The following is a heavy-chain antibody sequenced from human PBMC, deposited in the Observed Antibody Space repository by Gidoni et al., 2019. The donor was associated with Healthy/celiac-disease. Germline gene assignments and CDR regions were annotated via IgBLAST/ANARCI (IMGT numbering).Heavy chain of an antibody. D-gene: IGHD3-22*01. CDR3: ARGGVVVGWGAFDI. Sequence: EVQLVESGGGLVQPGGSLRLSCAASGFTFSSYWMSWVRQAPGKGLEWVANIKQDGSEKYYVDSVKGRFTISRDNAKNSLYLQMNSLRAEDTAVYYCARGGVVVGWGAFDIWGQGTMVTVSS. J-gene: IGHJ3*02. V-gene: IGHV3-7*01. CDR1: GFTFSSYW. CDR2: IKQDGSEK.